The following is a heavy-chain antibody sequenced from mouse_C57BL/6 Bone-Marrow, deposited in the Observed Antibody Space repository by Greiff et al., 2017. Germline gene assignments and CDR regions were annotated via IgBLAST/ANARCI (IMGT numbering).Heavy chain of an antibody. J-gene: IGHJ4*01. CDR3: ARERTPYYAMDY. Sequence: LVESGAELVKPGASVKISCKASGYAFSSYWMNWLKQRPGRGLQWFGQIYPGDGDTNYNGKLKGTATLTADKSSSTAYMQLSSLTSEDSAVYFCARERTPYYAMDYWGQGTSVTVSS. CDR1: GYAFSSYW. V-gene: IGHV1-80*01. CDR2: IYPGDGDT.